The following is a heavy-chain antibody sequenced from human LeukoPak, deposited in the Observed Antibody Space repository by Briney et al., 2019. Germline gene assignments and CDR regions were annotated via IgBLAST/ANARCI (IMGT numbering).Heavy chain of an antibody. V-gene: IGHV3-7*01. D-gene: IGHD3-10*02. CDR1: GFTFSSYW. Sequence: GGSLRLSCAASGFTFSSYWMSWVRQAPGKGLEWVANIKQEGSEKYYVDFVKGRFTISRDNAKNSLYLQMNSLRAEDTAVYYCAELGITMIGGVWGKGTTVTISS. CDR3: AELGITMIGGV. J-gene: IGHJ6*04. CDR2: IKQEGSEK.